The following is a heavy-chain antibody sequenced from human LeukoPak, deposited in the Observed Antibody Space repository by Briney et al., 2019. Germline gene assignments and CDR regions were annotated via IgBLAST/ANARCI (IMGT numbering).Heavy chain of an antibody. J-gene: IGHJ4*02. CDR3: ARDLESVVVVVTAIPYDY. Sequence: GASVKVSCKASGYTFTGYYMHWVRQAPGQGLEWMGWISAYNGNTNYAQKLQGRVTMTTDTSTSTAYMELRSLRSDDTAVYYCARDLESVVVVVTAIPYDYWGQGTLVTVSS. D-gene: IGHD2-21*02. V-gene: IGHV1-18*04. CDR1: GYTFTGYY. CDR2: ISAYNGNT.